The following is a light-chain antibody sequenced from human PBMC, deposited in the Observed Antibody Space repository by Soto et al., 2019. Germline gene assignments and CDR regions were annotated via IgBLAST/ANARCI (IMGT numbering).Light chain of an antibody. J-gene: IGLJ7*01. V-gene: IGLV2-14*01. CDR3: SSYTATPPPVV. Sequence: QSVLTQPASVSGSPGQSISISCTGTGTDVGDYEYVSWYQHHPGKAPKLIIYDVRYRPSGISGRFSASKSGNTASLTTSGHQPDDEADSHSSSYTATPPPVVFGGGTQLTVL. CDR2: DVR. CDR1: GTDVGDYEY.